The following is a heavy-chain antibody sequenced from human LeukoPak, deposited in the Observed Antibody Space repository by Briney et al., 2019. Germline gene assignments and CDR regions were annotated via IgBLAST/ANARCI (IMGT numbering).Heavy chain of an antibody. Sequence: PGGSLRLSCAASGFTFSSYGMHWVRQTPGKGLEWVAFIRYDGTNKHYAGSVKGRFTISRDNSKNTLYLQMNSLRPEDTAVYYCAREDYDILTGYYRHFDYWGQGTLVTVSS. V-gene: IGHV3-30*02. J-gene: IGHJ4*02. D-gene: IGHD3-9*01. CDR1: GFTFSSYG. CDR3: AREDYDILTGYYRHFDY. CDR2: IRYDGTNK.